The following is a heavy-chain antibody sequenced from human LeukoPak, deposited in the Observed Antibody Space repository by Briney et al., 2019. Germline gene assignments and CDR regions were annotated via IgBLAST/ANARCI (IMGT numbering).Heavy chain of an antibody. CDR1: GVSISTYY. V-gene: IGHV4-4*07. CDR2: MYIGGTR. D-gene: IGHD3-16*01. Sequence: PSETLSLTCSVSGVSISTYYWTWIRQPAGKGLEWIGRMYIGGTRNYNPSLKGRVTMSIDTSKNQFSLKLSSVTAADTAVYYCARDLPRENSYAYGFWFDPWGQGTLVTVSS. CDR3: ARDLPRENSYAYGFWFDP. J-gene: IGHJ5*02.